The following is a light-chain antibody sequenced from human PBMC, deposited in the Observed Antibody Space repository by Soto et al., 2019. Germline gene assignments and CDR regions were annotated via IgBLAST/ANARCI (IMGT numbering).Light chain of an antibody. CDR3: QQANSFPRT. CDR1: QGFSTW. Sequence: DIQMTQSPSSVSASVGDRVTITRRASQGFSTWLAWYRRKPGRAPELLIYSASSLHSGVPSRFSGSGSGTDFTLTISSLQPEDFATYYCQQANSFPRTFGGGTEVEIK. CDR2: SAS. V-gene: IGKV1-12*01. J-gene: IGKJ4*01.